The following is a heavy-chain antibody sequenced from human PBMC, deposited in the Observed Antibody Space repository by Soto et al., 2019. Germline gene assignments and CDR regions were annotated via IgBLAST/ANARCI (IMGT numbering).Heavy chain of an antibody. J-gene: IGHJ5*02. Sequence: GGSLRLSCAGSGFTFGDSYMSWIRQAPGKGLEWLSYISPGSRYPAYADSVKGRFTISRDNAKNSLYLQMNSLRAEDTAVYYCARTKANKWFDPWGQGTLVTVSS. CDR2: ISPGSRYP. CDR3: ARTKANKWFDP. V-gene: IGHV3-11*03. D-gene: IGHD1-26*01. CDR1: GFTFGDSY.